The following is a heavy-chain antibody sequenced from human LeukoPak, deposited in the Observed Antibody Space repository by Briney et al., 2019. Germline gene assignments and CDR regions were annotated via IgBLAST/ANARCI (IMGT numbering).Heavy chain of an antibody. CDR3: AKTKKHYYDSSGYFNDAFDI. CDR1: GFTFSSYG. V-gene: IGHV3-23*01. J-gene: IGHJ3*02. CDR2: ISRSGGST. D-gene: IGHD3-22*01. Sequence: GGSLRLSCAASGFTFSSYGMSWARQAPGKGLEWVSSISRSGGSTHYADSVKGRFTISRDNSKNMLSLQMNSLRAEDTAVYYCAKTKKHYYDSSGYFNDAFDIWGQGTMVTVSS.